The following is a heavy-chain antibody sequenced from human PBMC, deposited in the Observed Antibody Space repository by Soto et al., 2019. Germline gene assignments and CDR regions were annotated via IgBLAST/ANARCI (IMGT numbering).Heavy chain of an antibody. V-gene: IGHV4-34*01. CDR3: AGTGPTYAFDV. J-gene: IGHJ3*01. Sequence: TLSLTCGVYGGSFSGYYWSWIRQPPGKGLEWIGEVNHRGSTTYNASLKSRVTISVDTPNNQFSLKLTSVTAADTAVYYCAGTGPTYAFDVWGQGTLVTVSS. CDR1: GGSFSGYY. CDR2: VNHRGST. D-gene: IGHD3-9*01.